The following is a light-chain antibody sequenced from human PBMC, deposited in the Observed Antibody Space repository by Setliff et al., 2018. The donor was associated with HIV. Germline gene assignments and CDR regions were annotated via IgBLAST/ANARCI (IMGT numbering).Light chain of an antibody. V-gene: IGLV1-40*01. CDR1: SSNIGAGYD. CDR3: QSYDSSLSGSYV. CDR2: LNS. J-gene: IGLJ1*01. Sequence: QSALMQPPSVSGAPGQRVTISCTGSSSNIGAGYDVHWYQQLPGTVPRLLIYLNSNRPSGVPDRFSGSKSGTSASLAITGLQAEDEADYYCQSYDSSLSGSYVFGTGTKVTVL.